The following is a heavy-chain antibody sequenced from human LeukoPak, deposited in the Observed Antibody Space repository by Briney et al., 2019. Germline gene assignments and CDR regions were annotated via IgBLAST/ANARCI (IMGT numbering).Heavy chain of an antibody. CDR2: ISSSSSTI. J-gene: IGHJ4*02. D-gene: IGHD1-26*01. CDR3: ARGGGWELADY. CDR1: GFTFSSYS. Sequence: GGSLRLSCAASGFTFSSYSMNWVRQAPGKGLEWVSYISSSSSTIYYADSVKGRFTISRDNAKNSLYLQMNSLRAEDTAVYYCARGGGWELADYWGQGTLVTVSS. V-gene: IGHV3-48*01.